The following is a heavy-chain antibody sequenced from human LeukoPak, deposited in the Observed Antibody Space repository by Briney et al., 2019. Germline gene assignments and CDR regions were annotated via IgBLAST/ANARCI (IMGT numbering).Heavy chain of an antibody. CDR1: GFTFSSYW. J-gene: IGHJ4*02. D-gene: IGHD6-19*01. Sequence: GGSLRLSCAASGFTFSSYWMHWVRQAPGKGLVWVSRINSDGSSTSYADSVKGRFTISRDNAKNSLYLQMNSLRAEDTAVYYCAREPQSLSSGWDYWGQRTLVTVSS. CDR3: AREPQSLSSGWDY. CDR2: INSDGSST. V-gene: IGHV3-74*01.